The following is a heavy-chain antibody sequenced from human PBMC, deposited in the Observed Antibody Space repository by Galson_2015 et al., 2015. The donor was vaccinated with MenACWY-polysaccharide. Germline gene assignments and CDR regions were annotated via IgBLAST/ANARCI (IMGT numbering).Heavy chain of an antibody. V-gene: IGHV4-61*10. CDR3: AREATHSVRFGWFDP. J-gene: IGHJ5*02. CDR2: MSYSGRA. D-gene: IGHD1-26*01. CDR1: GGSFGSDPGY. Sequence: LSLTCTVSGGSFGSDPGYWGWLRPPTGRGLEWIGYMSYSGRANYTPYLKSRVIISLDTSKNPFSLRLTSVHAADTAMYYCAREATHSVRFGWFDPWGQGTLVTVSP.